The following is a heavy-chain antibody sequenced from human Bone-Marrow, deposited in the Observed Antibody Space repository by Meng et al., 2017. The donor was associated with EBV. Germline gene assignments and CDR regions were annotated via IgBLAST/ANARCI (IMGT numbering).Heavy chain of an antibody. CDR3: ARDNVDTANSPH. V-gene: IGHV4-61*01. CDR2: IYNSVST. CDR1: AGSDSRGSYD. D-gene: IGHD5-18*01. Sequence: QLHERGAGPEEPAATLSLSCPVAAGSDSRGSYDWSWMRQPPGQGLEWIGYIYNSVSTNSAHSLQGRVTISVDTSKNTFSLKLSSVTAADTAVYYCARDNVDTANSPHWGQGTLVTVSS. J-gene: IGHJ4*02.